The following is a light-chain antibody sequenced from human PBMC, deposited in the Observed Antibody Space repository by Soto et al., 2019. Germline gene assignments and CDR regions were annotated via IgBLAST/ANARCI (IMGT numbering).Light chain of an antibody. Sequence: QSALTQPASVSGSPGQSITISCTGTSSDVGSYNLVSWFQQHPGKAPKLRICEGSKRPSGVSNRFSGSKSGNTASLTISGLQAEDEADYYCSSYAPSNTLVFGGGTKLTVL. CDR1: SSDVGSYNL. CDR3: SSYAPSNTLV. J-gene: IGLJ2*01. CDR2: EGS. V-gene: IGLV2-23*01.